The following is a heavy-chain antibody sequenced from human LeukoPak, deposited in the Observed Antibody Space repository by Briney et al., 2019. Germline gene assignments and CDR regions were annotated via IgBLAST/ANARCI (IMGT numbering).Heavy chain of an antibody. V-gene: IGHV1-18*01. Sequence: ASVKVSCKASGYTFTSYGISWVRQAPGQGLEWMGWISAYNGNTNYAQKLQGRVTMTTDTSTSTAYMELRSLRSDDTAVYYCARGPPDYGDFEPPNYYYYYYMDVWGKGTTVTISS. CDR1: GYTFTSYG. CDR3: ARGPPDYGDFEPPNYYYYYYMDV. CDR2: ISAYNGNT. J-gene: IGHJ6*03. D-gene: IGHD4-17*01.